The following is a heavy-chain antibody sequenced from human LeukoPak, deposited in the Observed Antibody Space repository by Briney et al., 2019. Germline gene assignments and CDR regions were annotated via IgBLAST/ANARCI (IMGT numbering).Heavy chain of an antibody. CDR3: ARAHDSSGYYYVRHDAFDI. J-gene: IGHJ3*02. D-gene: IGHD3-22*01. Sequence: PSETLSLTCAVYGGSFSGYYWSWIRQPPGKGLEWIGEINHSGSTNYNPSLKSRVTISVDTSKNQFSLKLSSVTAADTAVYYCARAHDSSGYYYVRHDAFDIWGQGTMVTVSS. V-gene: IGHV4-34*01. CDR1: GGSFSGYY. CDR2: INHSGST.